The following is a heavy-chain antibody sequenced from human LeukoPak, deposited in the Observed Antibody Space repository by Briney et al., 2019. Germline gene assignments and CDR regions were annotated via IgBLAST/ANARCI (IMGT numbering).Heavy chain of an antibody. D-gene: IGHD7-27*01. CDR2: IRPDANDG. CDR1: GFTFSSYS. CDR3: ARADWGSIDY. Sequence: PGGSLRLSCAASGFTFSSYSMNWVRQAPGKGLEWVAIIRPDANDGSYVDSVKGRFTISRDNAKNSLYLQVHSLRAEDTAVYFCARADWGSIDYWGQGALVTVSS. J-gene: IGHJ4*02. V-gene: IGHV3-7*01.